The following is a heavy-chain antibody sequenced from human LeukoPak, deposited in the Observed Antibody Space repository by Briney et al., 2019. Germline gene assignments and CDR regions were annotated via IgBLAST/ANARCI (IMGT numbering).Heavy chain of an antibody. J-gene: IGHJ4*02. CDR3: ARAFDTSGYYYYYYFDH. Sequence: SETLSLTCTVSGDSITSGAYYWSWLRQPPGKGLEWIGYVHYSGNTYYSPSLRTPTIISVDTSKNQFSLKVHSVTAADTAVYYCARAFDTSGYYYYYYFDHWGQGILVTVSS. D-gene: IGHD3-22*01. CDR2: VHYSGNT. V-gene: IGHV4-31*01. CDR1: GDSITSGAYY.